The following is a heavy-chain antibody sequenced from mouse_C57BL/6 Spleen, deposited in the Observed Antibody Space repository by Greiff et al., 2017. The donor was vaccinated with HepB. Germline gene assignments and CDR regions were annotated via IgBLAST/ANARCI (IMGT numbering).Heavy chain of an antibody. CDR1: GYAFRSSW. D-gene: IGHD1-1*01. CDR3: ARYGTRGYAMDY. V-gene: IGHV1-82*01. J-gene: IGHJ4*01. CDR2: IYPGDGDT. Sequence: QVQLQQSGPEQVKPGASVKISCKASGYAFRSSWMNWVKQRPGKGLEWIGRIYPGDGDTNYNGKFKGKATLTADKSSSTAYMQLSSLTSEDSAVYFCARYGTRGYAMDYWGQGTSVTVSS.